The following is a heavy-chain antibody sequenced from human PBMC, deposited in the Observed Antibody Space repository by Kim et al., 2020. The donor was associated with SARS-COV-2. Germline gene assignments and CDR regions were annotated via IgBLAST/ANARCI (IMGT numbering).Heavy chain of an antibody. Sequence: SETLSLTCTVSGGSISSSSYYWGWIRQPPGKGLEWIGSIYYSGSTYYNPSLKSRVTISVDTSKNQFSLKLSSVTAADTAVYYCASGNSLYLPAASEYYYYTGRDVWGQGTTVPVSS. CDR3: ASGNSLYLPAASEYYYYTGRDV. V-gene: IGHV4-39*01. CDR2: IYYSGST. J-gene: IGHJ6*02. CDR1: GGSISSSSYY. D-gene: IGHD2-2*01.